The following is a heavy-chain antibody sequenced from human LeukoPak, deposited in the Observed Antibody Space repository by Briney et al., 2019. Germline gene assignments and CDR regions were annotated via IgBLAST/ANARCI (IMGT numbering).Heavy chain of an antibody. V-gene: IGHV4-59*02. CDR1: GGSVSSHY. D-gene: IGHD3-22*01. Sequence: SETLSLTCTVSGGSVSSHYWSWIRQPPGKGLEWIGYIFYSGSTYYNPSLKSRVTISVDTSKNQFSLKLSSVTAADTAVYYCARESISYYYDSRAIDYWGQGTLVTVSS. CDR3: ARESISYYYDSRAIDY. J-gene: IGHJ4*02. CDR2: IFYSGST.